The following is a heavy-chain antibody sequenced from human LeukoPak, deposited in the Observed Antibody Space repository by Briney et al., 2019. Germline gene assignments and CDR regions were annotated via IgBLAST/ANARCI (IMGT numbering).Heavy chain of an antibody. Sequence: PGGSLRLSCAASGFTFSSYGMHWVRRAPGKGLEWVAVIWYDGSNKYYADSVKGRFTISRDNSKNTLYLQMNSLRAEYTAVYYCARAYSGSYRYDYWGQGTLVTVSS. J-gene: IGHJ4*02. CDR2: IWYDGSNK. D-gene: IGHD1-26*01. CDR1: GFTFSSYG. V-gene: IGHV3-33*01. CDR3: ARAYSGSYRYDY.